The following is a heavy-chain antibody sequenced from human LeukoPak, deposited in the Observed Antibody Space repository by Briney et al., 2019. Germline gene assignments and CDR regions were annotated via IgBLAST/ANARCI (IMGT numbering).Heavy chain of an antibody. CDR2: ISSSSSTI. CDR3: ARGSHITMVRGVNEAFDI. D-gene: IGHD3-10*01. CDR1: GFTFSSYS. Sequence: GGSLRLSCAASGFTFSSYSMNWVRQAPGKGLEWVSYISSSSSTIYYADSVKGRFTISRDNAKNSLYLQMNSLRAEDTAVYYCARGSHITMVRGVNEAFDIWGQGTMVTVSS. V-gene: IGHV3-48*04. J-gene: IGHJ3*02.